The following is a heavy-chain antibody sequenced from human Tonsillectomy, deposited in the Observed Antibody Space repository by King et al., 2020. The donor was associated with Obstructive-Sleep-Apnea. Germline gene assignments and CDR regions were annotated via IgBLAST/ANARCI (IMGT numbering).Heavy chain of an antibody. D-gene: IGHD2-15*01. J-gene: IGHJ4*02. V-gene: IGHV1-2*02. CDR3: ARDGGGRALLLLYYFDY. CDR2: INPNSGDT. CDR1: GYTFTGYY. Sequence: QLVQSGAELKKPGASVQVSCKASGYTFTGYYMHWVRQAPGQGLEWMGWINPNSGDTNYAQKFQGRVTMTRDTSINTAYMDLSRLRSDDTARNYCARDGGGRALLLLYYFDYWGQGTLVTVSS.